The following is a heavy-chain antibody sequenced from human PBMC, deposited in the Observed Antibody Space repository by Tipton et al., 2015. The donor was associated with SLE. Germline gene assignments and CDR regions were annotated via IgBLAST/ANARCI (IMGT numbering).Heavy chain of an antibody. CDR2: IKQDGSEK. V-gene: IGHV3-7*01. CDR1: GFTFCCYW. J-gene: IGHJ4*02. Sequence: SLRLSCAASGFTFCCYWMSWVRQAPGKGLEWVANIKQDGSEKYYVDSVKGRFTISRDNAKNSLYLQMNSLRAEDTAVYYCARGPLEYFDYWGQGTLVTVSS. D-gene: IGHD5-24*01. CDR3: ARGPLEYFDY.